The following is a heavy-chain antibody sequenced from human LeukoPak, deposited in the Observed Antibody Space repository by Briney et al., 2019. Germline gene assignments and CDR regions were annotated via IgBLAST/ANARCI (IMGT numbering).Heavy chain of an antibody. Sequence: SETLSLTCTVSGGSISSYYWSWIRQPPGKGLEWIGYIYYSGSTNYNPSLKSRVTISVDTSKNQFSLKLSSVTAADTAVYYCARVTRFLEWIKIDYWGQGTLVTVSS. CDR2: IYYSGST. V-gene: IGHV4-59*01. CDR3: ARVTRFLEWIKIDY. D-gene: IGHD3-3*01. CDR1: GGSISSYY. J-gene: IGHJ4*02.